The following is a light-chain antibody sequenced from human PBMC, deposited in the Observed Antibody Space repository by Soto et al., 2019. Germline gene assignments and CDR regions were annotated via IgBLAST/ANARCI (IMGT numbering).Light chain of an antibody. CDR2: AAS. V-gene: IGKV1-16*02. J-gene: IGKJ4*01. Sequence: DIQMTQSPSSLSASVGDRVTITCRASQGISNYLAWVQQKPGKAPKSLIYAASSLQRGVTSKFSGRGSGTAFTLTISSLQPADVATYSCQQYNSYPLTVGGGTKVEIK. CDR3: QQYNSYPLT. CDR1: QGISNY.